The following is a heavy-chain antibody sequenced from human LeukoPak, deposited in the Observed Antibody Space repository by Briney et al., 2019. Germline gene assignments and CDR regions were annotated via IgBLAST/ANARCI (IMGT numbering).Heavy chain of an antibody. D-gene: IGHD3-22*01. J-gene: IGHJ1*01. V-gene: IGHV3-74*03. Sequence: GGSLRLSCAASGFTFGTYWMHWVRHAPGKGLEWVSRMNSDGSSIMYADSVKGRFTISRDNAKNTLYLQMNSLRAEDTAVYYCARVGYYDSSGYYAYLQHWGQGTLVTVSS. CDR2: MNSDGSSI. CDR1: GFTFGTYW. CDR3: ARVGYYDSSGYYAYLQH.